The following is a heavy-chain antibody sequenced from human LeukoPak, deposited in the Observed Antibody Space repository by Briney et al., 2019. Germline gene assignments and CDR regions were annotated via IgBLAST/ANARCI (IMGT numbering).Heavy chain of an antibody. Sequence: GGSLRLSCAASGFTFSNYAMSWVRQAPRKGLEWVSGISGSGGGTYYADSVKGRFTISRDNSKNTLYLQMNSLKAEDTAVYYCTTDYMITFGGVITFVDYWGQGTLVTVSS. J-gene: IGHJ4*02. CDR2: ISGSGGGT. V-gene: IGHV3-23*01. D-gene: IGHD3-16*02. CDR1: GFTFSNYA. CDR3: TTDYMITFGGVITFVDY.